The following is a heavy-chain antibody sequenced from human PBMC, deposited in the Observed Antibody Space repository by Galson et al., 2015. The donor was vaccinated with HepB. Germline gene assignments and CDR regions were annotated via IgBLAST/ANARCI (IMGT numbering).Heavy chain of an antibody. Sequence: SLRLSCAASGFTFDDYAMHWVRQAPGKGLEWVSGISWNSGSIGYADSVKGRFTISRDNAKNSLYLQMNSLRAEDTALYYCAKDTAGSPIVYNWNPAFDAFDIWGQGTMVTVSS. D-gene: IGHD1-20*01. CDR1: GFTFDDYA. V-gene: IGHV3-9*01. CDR3: AKDTAGSPIVYNWNPAFDAFDI. J-gene: IGHJ3*02. CDR2: ISWNSGSI.